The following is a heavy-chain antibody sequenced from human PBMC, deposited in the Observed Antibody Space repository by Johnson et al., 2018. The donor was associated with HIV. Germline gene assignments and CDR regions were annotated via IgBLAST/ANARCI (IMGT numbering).Heavy chain of an antibody. CDR1: GFTFSDYY. D-gene: IGHD2-15*01. CDR3: ARDPDVTPGAFDI. J-gene: IGHJ3*02. Sequence: VQLVESGGGVVQPGRSLRLSCAASGFTFSDYYMSWIRQAPGKGLEWVSYISSSGSTIYYADSVKGRFTISRDNAKNSLYLQMNSLRAEDTAVYYCARDPDVTPGAFDIWGQGTMVTVSS. CDR2: ISSSGSTI. V-gene: IGHV3-11*01.